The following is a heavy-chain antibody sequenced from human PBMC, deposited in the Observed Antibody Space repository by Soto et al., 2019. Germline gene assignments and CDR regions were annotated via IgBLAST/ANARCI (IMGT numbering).Heavy chain of an antibody. J-gene: IGHJ4*02. CDR3: ARNGTTFTY. Sequence: EVQLVESGGGLVQPGGSLRLSCAASGFSFSSYWMSWVRQAPGKGLEWVANINPDESEKYYMDSVKGRFTISRDNAKNSLYLHMNSLRAEDTAVYYCARNGTTFTYWGQGTLITVSS. CDR1: GFSFSSYW. V-gene: IGHV3-7*01. D-gene: IGHD1-26*01. CDR2: INPDESEK.